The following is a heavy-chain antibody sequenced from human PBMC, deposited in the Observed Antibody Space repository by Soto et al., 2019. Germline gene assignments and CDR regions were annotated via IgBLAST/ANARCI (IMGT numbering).Heavy chain of an antibody. CDR1: GFTFGDYA. CDR3: TRGDTVFLYNWFDP. CDR2: IRSKAYGGTT. V-gene: IGHV3-49*03. D-gene: IGHD4-17*01. J-gene: IGHJ5*02. Sequence: GGSLRLSCTASGFTFGDYAMSWFRQAPGKGLEWVGFIRSKAYGGTTEYAASVKGRFTISRDDSKSIAYLQMNSLKTEDTAVYYCTRGDTVFLYNWFDPWGQGTLVTVSS.